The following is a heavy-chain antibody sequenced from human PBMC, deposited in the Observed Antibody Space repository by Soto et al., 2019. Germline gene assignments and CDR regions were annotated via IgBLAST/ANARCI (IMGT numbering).Heavy chain of an antibody. Sequence: PSETLSLTCAVYGGSFSGYYWSWIRQPPGKGLEWIGEINHSGSTNYNPSLKSRVTIPVDTSKNQFSLKLSSVTAADTAVYYCATSTYDILTDNLDYFDYWGQGTLVTVSS. V-gene: IGHV4-34*01. CDR3: ATSTYDILTDNLDYFDY. CDR2: INHSGST. J-gene: IGHJ4*02. CDR1: GGSFSGYY. D-gene: IGHD3-9*01.